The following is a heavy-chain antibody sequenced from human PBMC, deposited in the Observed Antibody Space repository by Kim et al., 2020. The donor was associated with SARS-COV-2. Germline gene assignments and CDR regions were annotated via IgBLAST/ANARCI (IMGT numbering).Heavy chain of an antibody. Sequence: GGSLRLSCAASGFTFSSYGMHWVRQAPGKGLEWVAVISYDGSNKYYADSVKGRFTISRDNSKNTLYLQMNSLRAEDTAVYYCAKAYTYYYDSSGYRGGFLDYWGQGTLVTVSS. CDR2: ISYDGSNK. V-gene: IGHV3-30*18. CDR1: GFTFSSYG. D-gene: IGHD3-22*01. J-gene: IGHJ4*02. CDR3: AKAYTYYYDSSGYRGGFLDY.